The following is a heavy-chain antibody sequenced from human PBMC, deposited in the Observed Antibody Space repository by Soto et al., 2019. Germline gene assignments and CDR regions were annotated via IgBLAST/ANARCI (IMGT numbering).Heavy chain of an antibody. J-gene: IGHJ4*02. V-gene: IGHV3-49*03. Sequence: GGSLRLSCTASGFTFGDYAMSWFRQAPGKGLEWVGFIRSKAYGGTTEYAASVKGRFTISKDDSKSIAYLQMNSLKTEDTAVYYCTNTYCSGGSCYQFRYDYWGQGTLVTVSS. CDR3: TNTYCSGGSCYQFRYDY. D-gene: IGHD2-15*01. CDR2: IRSKAYGGTT. CDR1: GFTFGDYA.